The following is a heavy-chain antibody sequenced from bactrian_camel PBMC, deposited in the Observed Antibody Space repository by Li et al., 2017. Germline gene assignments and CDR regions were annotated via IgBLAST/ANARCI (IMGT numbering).Heavy chain of an antibody. CDR2: IKGGDGST. D-gene: IGHD3*01. V-gene: IGHV3S40*01. J-gene: IGHJ4*01. CDR3: GASRVIMTPTQALTTSSLFRF. CDR1: GFTLSTYD. Sequence: DVQLVESGGGLVQPGGSLRLSCAASGFTLSTYDMGWVRQAPGKGLEWVSSIKGGDGSTYYADSAKGRFTISQDNAKNTLYLQMHSLKPEDTAMYYCGASRVIMTPTQALTTSSLFRFWGQGTQVTVS.